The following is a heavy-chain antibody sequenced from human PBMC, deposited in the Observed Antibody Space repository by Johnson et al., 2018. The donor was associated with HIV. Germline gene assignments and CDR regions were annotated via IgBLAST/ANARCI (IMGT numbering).Heavy chain of an antibody. CDR1: GFTFSAYE. V-gene: IGHV3-13*01. CDR2: IDTTGDT. CDR3: ASNPRWTYDGFDI. J-gene: IGHJ3*02. Sequence: VQLVESGGGLVQPGRSLRLSCAASGFTFSAYEMHWVRQSAGKGLEWVSSIDTTGDTYYPDSVKGRFTISRENAKSSLYLQMHSLTVGDTAVYYCASNPRWTYDGFDIWGQGTMVTVSS. D-gene: IGHD1-14*01.